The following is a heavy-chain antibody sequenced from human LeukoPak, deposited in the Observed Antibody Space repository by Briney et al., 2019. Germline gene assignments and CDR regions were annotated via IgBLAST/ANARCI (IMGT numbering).Heavy chain of an antibody. Sequence: ASVKVSCKAPGYTFTNYDINWVRQATGQGLEWMGWMKPNSGNTGYAEKFQGRVTITRDTSITTAYMELTSLRSEDSAVYYCARCPAYSNHGASYYYYMDVWGKGTTVTVSS. CDR3: ARCPAYSNHGASYYYYMDV. D-gene: IGHD4-11*01. J-gene: IGHJ6*03. CDR1: GYTFTNYD. V-gene: IGHV1-8*03. CDR2: MKPNSGNT.